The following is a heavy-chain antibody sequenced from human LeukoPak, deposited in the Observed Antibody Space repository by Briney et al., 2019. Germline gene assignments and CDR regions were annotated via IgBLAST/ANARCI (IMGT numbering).Heavy chain of an antibody. V-gene: IGHV1-18*01. CDR3: ARRFKQDVLGTTMGWFDP. Sequence: ASVKVSCKASGYPFTDYGIGWVRQAPGQGPEWMGWISAYNGNTNYAQKIQGRVTMTTDPSTSTVYMELKSLRSDDTAVYYCARRFKQDVLGTTMGWFDPWGQGTLVTVSS. CDR1: GYPFTDYG. J-gene: IGHJ5*02. CDR2: ISAYNGNT. D-gene: IGHD1-26*01.